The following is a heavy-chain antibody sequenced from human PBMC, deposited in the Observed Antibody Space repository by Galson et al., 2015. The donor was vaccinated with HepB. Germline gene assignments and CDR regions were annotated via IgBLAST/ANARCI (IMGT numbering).Heavy chain of an antibody. J-gene: IGHJ4*02. D-gene: IGHD6-19*01. Sequence: SVKVSCKASGYTFTSYGISWVRQAPGQGLEWMGWISAYNGNTNYAQKLQGRVTMTTDTSTSTAYMELRNLRSDDTAVYYCARAPLQQWSATVNYWGQLTLFTVSS. CDR1: GYTFTSYG. CDR3: ARAPLQQWSATVNY. CDR2: ISAYNGNT. V-gene: IGHV1-18*01.